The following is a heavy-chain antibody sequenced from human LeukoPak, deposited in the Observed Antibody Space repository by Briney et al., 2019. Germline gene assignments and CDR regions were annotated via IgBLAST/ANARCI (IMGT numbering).Heavy chain of an antibody. J-gene: IGHJ4*02. Sequence: ASVKVSCKASGYTFTSYYMHWVRQAPGQGLEWMGIINPSGGSTSYAQKFQGRVTMTRDTSTSTVYMELSSLRSEDTAVYYCARETIFGVVIPYYFDYWGQGTLVTVSS. D-gene: IGHD3-3*01. CDR3: ARETIFGVVIPYYFDY. V-gene: IGHV1-46*01. CDR2: INPSGGST. CDR1: GYTFTSYY.